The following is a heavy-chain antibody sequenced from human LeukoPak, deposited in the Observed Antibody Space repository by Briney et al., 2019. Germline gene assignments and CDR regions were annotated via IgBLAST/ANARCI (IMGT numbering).Heavy chain of an antibody. CDR1: GVTLSNYA. J-gene: IGHJ4*02. Sequence: GGSLRLSCVASGVTLSNYAMSWARQAPGKGLEWVSGISGSGDNTYYADSVKGRFTISGDNSKNMLYLQMNSLRAEDTAVYYCAKWKYSNSGIDDYWGQGTLVTVSS. V-gene: IGHV3-23*01. CDR2: ISGSGDNT. D-gene: IGHD6-6*01. CDR3: AKWKYSNSGIDDY.